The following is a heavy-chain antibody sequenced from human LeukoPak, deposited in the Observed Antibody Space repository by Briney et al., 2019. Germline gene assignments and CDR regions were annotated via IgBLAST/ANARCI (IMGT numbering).Heavy chain of an antibody. Sequence: GGSLRLSCVGPGFNLGFRDYAIHSIRQAPGKGLEWVGFVRSSDYGGTTEYAASVQGRSTISRDDSKNTLDLQMNSLKTEDTAVYYCTTDPPYSNYGKIDYWGQGTLVTVSS. J-gene: IGHJ4*02. D-gene: IGHD4-11*01. CDR1: GFNLGFRDYA. CDR2: VRSSDYGGTT. CDR3: TTDPPYSNYGKIDY. V-gene: IGHV3-49*03.